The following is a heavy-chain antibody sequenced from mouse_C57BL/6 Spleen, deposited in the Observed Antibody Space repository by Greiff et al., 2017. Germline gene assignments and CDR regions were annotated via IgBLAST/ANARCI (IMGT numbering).Heavy chain of an antibody. CDR1: GYTFTSYW. V-gene: IGHV1-61*01. CDR2: IYPSDSET. J-gene: IGHJ4*01. Sequence: VQLQQPGAELVRPGSSVKLSCKASGYTFTSYWMDWVKQRPGQGLEWIGNIYPSDSETHYNQKFKDKATLTVDKSSSTAYMQLSSLTSEDSAVYYCARSRLYYAMDYWGQGTSVTVSS. CDR3: ARSRLYYAMDY.